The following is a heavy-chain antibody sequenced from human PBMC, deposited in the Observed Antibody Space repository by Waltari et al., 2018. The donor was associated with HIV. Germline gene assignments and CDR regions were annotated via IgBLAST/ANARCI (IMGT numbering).Heavy chain of an antibody. Sequence: QVQLVQSGSELKKPGASVKVSCKASGSTFTSYAMNWVRQSPGQGHEWMGWINTNTGNPTYAQGFTGRFVFSLDTSVSTAYLQISSLKAEDTAVYYCARGITMVVPDAFDIWGQGTMVTVSS. V-gene: IGHV7-4-1*02. J-gene: IGHJ3*02. CDR3: ARGITMVVPDAFDI. CDR2: INTNTGNP. D-gene: IGHD3-22*01. CDR1: GSTFTSYA.